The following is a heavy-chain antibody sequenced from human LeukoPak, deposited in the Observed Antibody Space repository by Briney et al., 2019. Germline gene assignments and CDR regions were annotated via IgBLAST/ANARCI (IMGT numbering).Heavy chain of an antibody. D-gene: IGHD6-6*01. CDR1: GYTFTGYY. V-gene: IGHV1-2*02. CDR3: ARGSFSSSETDWFDP. J-gene: IGHJ5*02. CDR2: INPNSGGA. Sequence: ASVKVSCKASGYTFTGYYLHWVRQAPGQGLEWMGWINPNSGGANYARKFQGRVTMTRDTSITTAYMELSRLRSDDTAVYYCARGSFSSSETDWFDPWGQGTLVTVSS.